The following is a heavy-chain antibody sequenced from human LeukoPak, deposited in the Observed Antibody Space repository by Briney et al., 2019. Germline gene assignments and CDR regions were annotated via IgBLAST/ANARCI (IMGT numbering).Heavy chain of an antibody. CDR1: RGSINDYD. V-gene: IGHV4-59*01. CDR3: ARPYYGHSVGDAYDV. D-gene: IGHD4-17*01. Sequence: PSETLSLTCTVSRGSINDYDWTWIRLPPGKGLEWIGYVSSTANTNSNPSLRSRVSMSIDASKKQFSLRLNSVTAADTAVYYCARPYYGHSVGDAYDVWGQGTLVTVSS. CDR2: VSSTANT. J-gene: IGHJ3*01.